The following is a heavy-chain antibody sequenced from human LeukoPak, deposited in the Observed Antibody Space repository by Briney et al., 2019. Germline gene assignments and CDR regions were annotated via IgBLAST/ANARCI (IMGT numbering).Heavy chain of an antibody. D-gene: IGHD2-15*01. CDR3: ARWSIYEVVAATDY. CDR1: GFTFSSYA. J-gene: IGHJ4*02. CDR2: ISYDGSNK. Sequence: GGSLRLSCAASGFTFSSYAMHWVRQAPGKGLEWVAVISYDGSNKYYADSVKGRLTISRDNSKNTLYLQMNSLRAEDTAVYYCARWSIYEVVAATDYWGQGTLVTVSS. V-gene: IGHV3-30-3*01.